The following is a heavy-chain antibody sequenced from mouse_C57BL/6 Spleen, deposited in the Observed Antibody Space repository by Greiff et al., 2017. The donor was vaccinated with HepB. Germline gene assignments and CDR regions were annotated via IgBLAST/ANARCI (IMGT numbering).Heavy chain of an antibody. CDR2: IRNKANGYTT. CDR3: ARLITRYFDV. D-gene: IGHD1-2*01. CDR1: GFTFTDYY. Sequence: EVHLVESGGGLVQPGGSLSLSCAASGFTFTDYYMSWVRQPPGKALEWLGFIRNKANGYTTEYSASVKGRFTISRDNSQSILYLQMNALRAEDSATYYCARLITRYFDVWGTGTTVTVSS. J-gene: IGHJ1*03. V-gene: IGHV7-3*01.